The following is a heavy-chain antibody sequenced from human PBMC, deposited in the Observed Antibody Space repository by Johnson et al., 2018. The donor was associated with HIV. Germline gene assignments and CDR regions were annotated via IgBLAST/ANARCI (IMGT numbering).Heavy chain of an antibody. D-gene: IGHD2-21*02. Sequence: HVQLVESGGGLVQPGGSLRLSCAASGFTFSDYYMTWIRQAPGKGLEWVSYISSSGTTIYYADSVKGRFTISRDNAKNSLNLQMNSLRAEDTAVYYCARDPHIVVVTIIDTTMNAFDIWGQGTMVTVSS. V-gene: IGHV3-11*04. CDR2: ISSSGTTI. CDR1: GFTFSDYY. CDR3: ARDPHIVVVTIIDTTMNAFDI. J-gene: IGHJ3*02.